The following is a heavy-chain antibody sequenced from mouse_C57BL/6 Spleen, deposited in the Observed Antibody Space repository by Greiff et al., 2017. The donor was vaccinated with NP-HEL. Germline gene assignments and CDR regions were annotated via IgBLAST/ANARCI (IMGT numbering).Heavy chain of an antibody. J-gene: IGHJ1*03. CDR3: ARVEYLWYFDV. Sequence: EVQRVESGPGLVKPSQSLSLTCSVTGYSITSGYYWNWIRQFPGNKLEWMGYISYDGSNNYNPSLKNRISITRDTSKNQFFLKLNSVTTEDTATYYCARVEYLWYFDVWGTGTTVTVSS. D-gene: IGHD5-1*01. V-gene: IGHV3-6*01. CDR1: GYSITSGYY. CDR2: ISYDGSN.